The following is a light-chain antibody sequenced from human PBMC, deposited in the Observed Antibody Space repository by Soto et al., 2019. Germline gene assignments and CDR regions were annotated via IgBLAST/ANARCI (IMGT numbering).Light chain of an antibody. CDR3: QHYNNWPIT. V-gene: IGKV3-15*01. J-gene: IGKJ5*01. CDR2: GAS. CDR1: QSVASN. Sequence: EIVMTQYPATLSVSPGESITLSCRASQSVASNLAWYQQRPGQAPSLLIFGASTRAAGIPGRFSGSGSGTDFTLTISSLQSEDFAVYHCQHYNNWPITFGQGTRLEI.